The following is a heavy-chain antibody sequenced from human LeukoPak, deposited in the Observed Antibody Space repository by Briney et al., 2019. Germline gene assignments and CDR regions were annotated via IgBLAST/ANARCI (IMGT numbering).Heavy chain of an antibody. Sequence: EASVKVSCKASGYTFTGYYMHWVRQAPGQGLEWMGWINPNSGGTNYAQKFQGRVTMTRDTSISTAYMELSRLRSDDTAVYYCARVGRGSYGYSDYWGQGTLVTVSS. J-gene: IGHJ4*02. CDR3: ARVGRGSYGYSDY. CDR2: INPNSGGT. CDR1: GYTFTGYY. D-gene: IGHD5-18*01. V-gene: IGHV1-2*02.